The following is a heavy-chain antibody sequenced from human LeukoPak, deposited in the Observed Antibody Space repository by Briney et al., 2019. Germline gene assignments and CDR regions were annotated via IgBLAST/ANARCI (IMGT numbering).Heavy chain of an antibody. J-gene: IGHJ4*02. Sequence: GGSLRLSCAASGFTFSSYAMSWVRQAPGKGLEWVSAISDNGGSTYYAGSVKGRFTISRDNSKSTLYLQMNSLRAEDTAVYYCAKDRTARQWLVLYYFDYWGQGTLVTVSS. D-gene: IGHD6-19*01. V-gene: IGHV3-23*01. CDR2: ISDNGGST. CDR3: AKDRTARQWLVLYYFDY. CDR1: GFTFSSYA.